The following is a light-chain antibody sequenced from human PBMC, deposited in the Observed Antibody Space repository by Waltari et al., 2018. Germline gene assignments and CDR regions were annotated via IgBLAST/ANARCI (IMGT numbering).Light chain of an antibody. Sequence: QSALTQPASVSGSPGQSITISSTGTSGDIGAYKYVSWYQNHPDKAPKLIIYEVSNRPSGVSNRFSGSKSGNTASLTISGLQTEDESHYYCCSYTTASTVVFGGGTKVTVL. V-gene: IGLV2-14*01. CDR1: SGDIGAYKY. CDR2: EVS. CDR3: CSYTTASTVV. J-gene: IGLJ2*01.